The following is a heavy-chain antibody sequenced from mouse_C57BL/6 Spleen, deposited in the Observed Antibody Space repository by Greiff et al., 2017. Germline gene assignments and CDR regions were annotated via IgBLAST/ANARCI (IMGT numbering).Heavy chain of an antibody. V-gene: IGHV3-6*01. CDR1: GYSIPSGYY. CDR2: ISYDGSN. D-gene: IGHD3-1*01. J-gene: IGHJ2*01. CDR3: ARVRGSYCFDY. Sequence: ESGPGLVKPSQSLSLTCSVTGYSIPSGYYWNWIRQFPGNNLDWMGYISYDGSNNYNPSLKNRISITPDTSKNPFFLELNSVTTVDTATYYCARVRGSYCFDYWGQGTTLTVAA.